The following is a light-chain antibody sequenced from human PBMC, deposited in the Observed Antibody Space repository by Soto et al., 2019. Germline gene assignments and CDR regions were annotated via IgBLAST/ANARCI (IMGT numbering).Light chain of an antibody. CDR2: DAS. CDR1: QSISGW. V-gene: IGKV1-5*01. J-gene: IGKJ3*01. CDR3: QQYSGYSLFT. Sequence: DIQLTQSPSTLSASVGDRVTITCRASQSISGWLAWYQQRPGKAPKLLIYDASSLKSGVPSRFSGSGSGTEFTLTIGRLLPDDFATFYCQQYSGYSLFTFGPGTVVDIK.